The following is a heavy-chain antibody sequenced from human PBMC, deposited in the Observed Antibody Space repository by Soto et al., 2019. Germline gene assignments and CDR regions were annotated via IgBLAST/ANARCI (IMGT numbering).Heavy chain of an antibody. Sequence: AGESLKISCRTSGYKFTSSWIAWVRQMPGKGLEWMGIIFPSDSDTRYSPSFQGQVTISADRSTSTVFLQWASLKASDTAVYFCARKDKSGYFSWFDPWGQGTLVTVSS. V-gene: IGHV5-51*01. J-gene: IGHJ5*02. CDR1: GYKFTSSW. D-gene: IGHD3-22*01. CDR2: IFPSDSDT. CDR3: ARKDKSGYFSWFDP.